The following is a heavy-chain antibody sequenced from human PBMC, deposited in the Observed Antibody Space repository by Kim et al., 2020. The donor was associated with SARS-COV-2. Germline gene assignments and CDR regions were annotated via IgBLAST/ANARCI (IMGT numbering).Heavy chain of an antibody. Sequence: SETLSLTCTVSGDSITTNYWSWIRQPPGKGLEWIGFIKYSGTTNYNPSLKSRVTISVDTSKTQFSLRLSSVTAADTAVYYCARGLGNHNWFDPWGQGALVTVSS. CDR3: ARGLGNHNWFDP. CDR1: GDSITTNY. V-gene: IGHV4-59*01. J-gene: IGHJ5*02. D-gene: IGHD3-9*01. CDR2: IKYSGTT.